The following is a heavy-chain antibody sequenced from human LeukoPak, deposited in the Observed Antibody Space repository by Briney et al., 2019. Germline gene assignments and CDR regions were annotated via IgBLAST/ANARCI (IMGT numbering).Heavy chain of an antibody. CDR1: GGSISSSSYY. CDR2: IYYSGST. V-gene: IGHV4-39*07. J-gene: IGHJ4*02. D-gene: IGHD3-16*02. CDR3: ARSFMITFGGVIGPYFDY. Sequence: SETLSLTCTVSGGSISSSSYYWGWIRQPPGNGLEWIGSIYYSGSTYYNPSLKSRVTISVDTSKNQFSLKLSSVTAADTAVYYCARSFMITFGGVIGPYFDYWGQGTLVTVSS.